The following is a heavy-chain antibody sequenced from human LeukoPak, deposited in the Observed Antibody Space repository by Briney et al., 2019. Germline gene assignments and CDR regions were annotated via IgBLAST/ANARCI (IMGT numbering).Heavy chain of an antibody. Sequence: GGSLRLSCAASGFTFDDYAMHWVRQAPGKGLEWVSGISWNSGSIGYADSVKGRFTISRDNAKNSLYLQMNSLRAEDTAVYYCARDTPLWCLDYWGQGTLVTVSS. D-gene: IGHD2-8*02. J-gene: IGHJ4*02. CDR1: GFTFDDYA. V-gene: IGHV3-9*01. CDR3: ARDTPLWCLDY. CDR2: ISWNSGSI.